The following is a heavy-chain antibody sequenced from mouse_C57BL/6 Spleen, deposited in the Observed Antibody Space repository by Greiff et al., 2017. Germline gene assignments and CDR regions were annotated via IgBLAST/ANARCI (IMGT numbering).Heavy chain of an antibody. J-gene: IGHJ2*01. CDR2: ISDGGSYT. D-gene: IGHD2-4*01. CDR3: AIDDWEGCFDY. V-gene: IGHV5-4*01. CDR1: GFTFSSYA. Sequence: EVKLQESGGGLVKPGGSLKLSCAASGFTFSSYAMSWVRQTPEKRLEWVATISDGGSYTYYPDYVKGRFTISSDNAKNNLYLQMNNLKSEDTSMYYCAIDDWEGCFDYWGQGTTLTVSS.